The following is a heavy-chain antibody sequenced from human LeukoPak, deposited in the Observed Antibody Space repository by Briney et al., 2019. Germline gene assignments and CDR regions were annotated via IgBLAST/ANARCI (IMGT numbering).Heavy chain of an antibody. J-gene: IGHJ4*02. CDR3: AKDLC. CDR1: GFTFSSYW. V-gene: IGHV3-74*01. Sequence: GGSLRLSCVASGFTFSSYWLHWVRQAPGKGLVWVSHINNDGSYATYAESVKGRFTISRDNSKNTLYLQMNSLRAEDTAVYYCAKDLCWGQGTLVTVSS. CDR2: INNDGSYA.